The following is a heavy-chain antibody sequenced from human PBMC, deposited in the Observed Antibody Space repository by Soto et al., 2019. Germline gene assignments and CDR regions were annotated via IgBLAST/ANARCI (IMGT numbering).Heavy chain of an antibody. V-gene: IGHV1-58*01. CDR1: CFHVSNSA. CDR3: ATNPPGTGWFKSYHYYGMDL. D-gene: IGHD1-1*01. CDR2: FLVGICNT. J-gene: IGHJ6*02. Sequence: VQVSSKAACFHVSNSAVQWLRQARGHRLERRGRFLVGICNTAYPQKIPERVNITRHMSTRTAYKSLISLRAEHTAVYYCATNPPGTGWFKSYHYYGMDLWGQGTTVTVSS.